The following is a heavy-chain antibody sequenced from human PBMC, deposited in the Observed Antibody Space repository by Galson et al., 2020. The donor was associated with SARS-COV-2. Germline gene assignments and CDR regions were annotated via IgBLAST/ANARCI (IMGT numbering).Heavy chain of an antibody. CDR2: INPNSGGT. V-gene: IGHV1-2*02. CDR3: ARDLNPPLIAANGFDP. J-gene: IGHJ5*02. Sequence: ASVKVSCKASGYTFTGYYMHWVRQAPGQGLEWMGWINPNSGGTNYAQKFQGRVTMTRDTSISTAYMELSRLRSDDTAVYYCARDLNPPLIAANGFDPWGQGTLVTVSS. CDR1: GYTFTGYY. D-gene: IGHD6-13*01.